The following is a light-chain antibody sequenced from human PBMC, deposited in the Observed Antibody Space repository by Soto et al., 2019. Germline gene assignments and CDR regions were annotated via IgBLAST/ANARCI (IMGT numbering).Light chain of an antibody. CDR1: SSDVGFYNY. CDR2: DVN. J-gene: IGLJ1*01. V-gene: IGLV2-11*01. Sequence: QSALTQPRSVSGSPGQSVTISCTGTSSDVGFYNYVSWYQHHPGKAPKLVIYDVNKRPSGVPDRFSGSKSGNTASLTISGLQPEDEADYYCCSYAGSSSDVFGTGTKLTVL. CDR3: CSYAGSSSDV.